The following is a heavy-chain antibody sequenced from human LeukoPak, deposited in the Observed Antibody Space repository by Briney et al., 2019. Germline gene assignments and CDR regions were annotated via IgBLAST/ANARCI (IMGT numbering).Heavy chain of an antibody. J-gene: IGHJ6*03. CDR3: AKGRSDFFAYYYYLDV. D-gene: IGHD2-21*02. Sequence: ASVKVSCKASGYTLTSNYIHRVRQAPGQGLEWMGLINPSGGSTTYAQKFQGRVTMTRDTSTSTVYMELTSLRSEDTAVYYCAKGRSDFFAYYYYLDVWGKGTTVTVSS. V-gene: IGHV1-46*03. CDR1: GYTLTSNY. CDR2: INPSGGST.